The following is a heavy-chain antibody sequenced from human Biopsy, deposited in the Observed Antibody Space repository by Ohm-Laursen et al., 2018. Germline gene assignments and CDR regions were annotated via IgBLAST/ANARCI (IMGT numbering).Heavy chain of an antibody. CDR2: IYNSETT. V-gene: IGHV4-39*01. CDR1: GDSISTSTTYY. J-gene: IGHJ5*02. Sequence: SQTLSLTCTVSGDSISTSTTYYWAWLRPPPGKGLEWIGCIYNSETTFYNPSLKGRVAISVDTSTNQVSLKVASVTAADTALYYCARHPTGFWFDPWGHGTLVTVSS. CDR3: ARHPTGFWFDP.